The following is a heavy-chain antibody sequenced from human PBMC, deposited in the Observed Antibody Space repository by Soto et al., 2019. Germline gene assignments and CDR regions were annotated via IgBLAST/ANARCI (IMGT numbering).Heavy chain of an antibody. V-gene: IGHV1-8*01. Sequence: ASVKVSCKXSGYTFTGYDINWVRQAPGQGLECMGWMNPYNGNTGYAQNFQGRVTMTRNTSISTAYMELSSLRSDDTAVYYCARGPGDLGYLDYWGQGALVTVSS. D-gene: IGHD3-10*01. CDR3: ARGPGDLGYLDY. J-gene: IGHJ4*02. CDR1: GYTFTGYD. CDR2: MNPYNGNT.